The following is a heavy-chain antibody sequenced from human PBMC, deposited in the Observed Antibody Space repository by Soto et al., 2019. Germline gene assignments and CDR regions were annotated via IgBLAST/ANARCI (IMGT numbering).Heavy chain of an antibody. V-gene: IGHV4-34*01. CDR1: GGSFSGYY. CDR3: ASGTIYHSYGMDV. J-gene: IGHJ6*02. Sequence: SETLSLTCAVYGGSFSGYYWNWLRQPPGEGLEWIGKIDQSGSTNYNPSLKSRVTISVDTSRSQFSLKMTSVTAVDSAVYYCASGTIYHSYGMDVWGQGKMVTVSS. D-gene: IGHD2-2*01. CDR2: IDQSGST.